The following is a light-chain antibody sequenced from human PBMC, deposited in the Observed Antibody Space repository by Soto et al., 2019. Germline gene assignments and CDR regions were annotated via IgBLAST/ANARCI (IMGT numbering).Light chain of an antibody. CDR2: KAS. CDR3: QHYNSYSEA. V-gene: IGKV1-5*03. CDR1: QSISSW. J-gene: IGKJ1*01. Sequence: IHLTQSPSTLSASVGDRVTIPSRASQSISSWLAWYQQKPGKAPKLLIYKASTLKSGVPSRFSGSGSGTEFTLTISSLQPDDFATYYCQHYNSYSEAFGQGSMVDI.